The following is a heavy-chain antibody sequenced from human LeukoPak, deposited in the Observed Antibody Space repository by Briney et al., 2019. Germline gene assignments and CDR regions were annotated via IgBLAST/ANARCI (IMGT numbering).Heavy chain of an antibody. CDR3: ARASWYDYVWGSYRFDDAFDI. V-gene: IGHV4-4*07. Sequence: SETLSLICTVSGGSISSYYWSWIRQPAGKGLEWIGRIYTSGSTNYNPSLKSRVTMSVDTSKNQFSLKLSSVTAADTAVYYCARASWYDYVWGSYRFDDAFDIWGQGTMVTVSS. CDR2: IYTSGST. J-gene: IGHJ3*02. D-gene: IGHD3-16*02. CDR1: GGSISSYY.